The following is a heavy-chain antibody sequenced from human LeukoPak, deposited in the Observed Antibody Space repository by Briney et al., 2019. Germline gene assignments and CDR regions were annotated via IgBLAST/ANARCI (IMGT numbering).Heavy chain of an antibody. CDR2: ISYDGSNK. J-gene: IGHJ4*02. Sequence: PGGSLRLSCAASGFTFSSYAMHWVRQAPGKGLEWVAVISYDGSNKYYADSVKGRFTISRDNSKNTLYLQMNSLRAEDTAVYYCAPDYTGNSHDWGQGTLVTVSS. V-gene: IGHV3-30-3*01. CDR3: APDYTGNSHD. D-gene: IGHD5-12*01. CDR1: GFTFSSYA.